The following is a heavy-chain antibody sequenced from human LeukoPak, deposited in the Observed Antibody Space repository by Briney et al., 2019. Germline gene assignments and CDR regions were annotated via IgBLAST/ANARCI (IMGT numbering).Heavy chain of an antibody. J-gene: IGHJ6*03. CDR3: ARHFGSGSGSYYILYGYYYYYMDV. CDR2: IHPGDSDT. D-gene: IGHD3-10*01. V-gene: IGHV5-51*01. Sequence: GESLKISCKGSGYSFTNYWIGWVRQMPGKGLEWMGIIHPGDSDTRYSPSFQSHVTIAADKAIITAYLQWSSLKASDTAIYYCARHFGSGSGSYYILYGYYYYYMDVWGKGTTVTVSS. CDR1: GYSFTNYW.